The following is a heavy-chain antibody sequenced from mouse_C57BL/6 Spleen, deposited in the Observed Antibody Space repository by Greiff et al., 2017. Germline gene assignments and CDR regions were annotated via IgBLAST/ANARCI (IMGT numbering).Heavy chain of an antibody. CDR1: GYAFSSSW. D-gene: IGHD1-1*01. CDR3: ARDYGSRRIFDY. V-gene: IGHV1-82*01. J-gene: IGHJ2*01. CDR2: IYPGDGDT. Sequence: QVQLQQSGPELVKPGASVKISCTASGYAFSSSWMNWVKQRPGKGLEWIGRIYPGDGDTNYNGKFKGKATLTADKSSSTAYMQLSSLTSEDSAVYFCARDYGSRRIFDYWGQGTTLTVSS.